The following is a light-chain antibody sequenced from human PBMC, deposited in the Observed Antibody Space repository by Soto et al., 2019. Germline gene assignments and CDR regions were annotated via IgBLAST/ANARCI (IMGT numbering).Light chain of an antibody. CDR2: DVS. CDR1: SSDVGGYNY. CDR3: SSYTSSSTQA. Sequence: QSVLTQPASVSGSPGQSITISCTGTSSDVGGYNYVSWYQQHPGKAPKLMIYDVSNRPSGVSNRFSGSKSGSTASLTISGLQAEDEADYYCSSYTSSSTQAFGGGTKLTVL. J-gene: IGLJ2*01. V-gene: IGLV2-14*01.